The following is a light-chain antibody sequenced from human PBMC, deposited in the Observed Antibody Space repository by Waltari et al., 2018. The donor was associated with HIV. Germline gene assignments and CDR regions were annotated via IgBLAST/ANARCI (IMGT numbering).Light chain of an antibody. CDR3: QSYDSSKEV. CDR1: SGSIASNY. Sequence: NFMLTQPHSVSESPEKTVTISCTRSSGSIASNYVQWYQQRPGSAPTTVIYEDNQRPSGVPDRFSGSIDSSSNSASLTISGLKTEDEADYYCQSYDSSKEVFGGGTKLTVL. J-gene: IGLJ3*02. V-gene: IGLV6-57*04. CDR2: EDN.